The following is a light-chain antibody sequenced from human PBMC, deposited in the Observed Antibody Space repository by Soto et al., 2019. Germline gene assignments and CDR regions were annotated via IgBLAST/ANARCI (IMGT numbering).Light chain of an antibody. J-gene: IGKJ3*01. V-gene: IGKV1-5*01. Sequence: DIQMTQSPSILSASAGARAPITCRASQSISRYLAWYQKKPGEAPKLLIYDASSLQSGVSSRFSASGSGTEFSLSISSLQPDDLATYYCQHYNSLSSFGPGTKVDIK. CDR3: QHYNSLSS. CDR2: DAS. CDR1: QSISRY.